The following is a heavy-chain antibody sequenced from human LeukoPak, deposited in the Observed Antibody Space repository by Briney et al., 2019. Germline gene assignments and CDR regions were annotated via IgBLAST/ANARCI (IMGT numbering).Heavy chain of an antibody. Sequence: PGGSLRLSCAASGFTVSSTYMSWVRRAPGKGLEWVSAISGSGGSTYSADSVKGRFTISRDNSKNTLYLQLNSLRAEDTAVYYCAKLSGIIPDYWGQGTLVTVSS. V-gene: IGHV3-23*01. CDR1: GFTVSSTY. D-gene: IGHD1-14*01. CDR2: ISGSGGST. CDR3: AKLSGIIPDY. J-gene: IGHJ4*02.